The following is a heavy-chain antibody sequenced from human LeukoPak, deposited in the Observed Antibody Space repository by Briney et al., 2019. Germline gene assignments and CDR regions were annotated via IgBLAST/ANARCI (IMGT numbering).Heavy chain of an antibody. Sequence: PGGSLRLSCAASGFTVSSNYMSWVRQAPGKGLEWVSVIYSGGSTYYADSVKGRFTISRDNSKNTLYLQMNSLRAEDTAVYYCARDLNYYDSSGSNYYYYGMDVWGQGTTVTVSS. CDR2: IYSGGST. CDR1: GFTVSSNY. J-gene: IGHJ6*02. CDR3: ARDLNYYDSSGSNYYYYGMDV. V-gene: IGHV3-53*01. D-gene: IGHD3-22*01.